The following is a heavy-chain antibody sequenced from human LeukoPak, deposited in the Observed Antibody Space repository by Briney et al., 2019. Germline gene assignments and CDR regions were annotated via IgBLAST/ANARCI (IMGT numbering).Heavy chain of an antibody. V-gene: IGHV3-23*01. J-gene: IGHJ4*02. CDR3: AKMPVSYSSGWTNFDY. CDR2: ISGSGGST. Sequence: GGSLRLSCAASGFTFSSYARSWVRQAPGKGLEWVSVISGSGGSTYYADSVKGRFTISRDNSKNTLYLQMNSLRAGDTAVYFCAKMPVSYSSGWTNFDYWGQGTLVTVSS. CDR1: GFTFSSYA. D-gene: IGHD6-19*01.